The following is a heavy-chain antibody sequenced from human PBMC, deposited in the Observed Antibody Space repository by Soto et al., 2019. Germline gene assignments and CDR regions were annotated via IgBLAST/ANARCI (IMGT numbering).Heavy chain of an antibody. D-gene: IGHD1-7*01. J-gene: IGHJ4*02. Sequence: QVSLMQSGPEVRRPGASVTVSCKASGYTFTHYFIHWVRRAPGQGLEWMGYINPKSGDTHYSQTFRGSVSMTRDTSTDTANMGLSSLKSDDTAVYFCARVPGHKNSRGDFWGQGTPITVSS. CDR2: INPKSGDT. V-gene: IGHV1-2*02. CDR3: ARVPGHKNSRGDF. CDR1: GYTFTHYF.